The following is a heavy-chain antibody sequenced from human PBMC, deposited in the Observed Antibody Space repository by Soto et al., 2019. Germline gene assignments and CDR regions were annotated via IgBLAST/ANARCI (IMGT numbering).Heavy chain of an antibody. CDR1: GGSIRGGDFC. Sequence: SETLSLTCTVSGGSIRGGDFCWTWIRQPPGKGLEWMGYINYSGSTYYNPSLKSRVTISVDTSKNQFSLKLSSVTAADTAVYYCARYSGSYRPAFDIWGQGTMVTVSS. D-gene: IGHD1-26*01. CDR3: ARYSGSYRPAFDI. V-gene: IGHV4-30-4*01. J-gene: IGHJ3*02. CDR2: INYSGST.